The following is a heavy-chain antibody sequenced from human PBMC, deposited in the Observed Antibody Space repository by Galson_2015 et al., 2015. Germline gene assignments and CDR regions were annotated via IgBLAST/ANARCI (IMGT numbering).Heavy chain of an antibody. V-gene: IGHV1-69*04. CDR2: IIPILGIA. D-gene: IGHD3-22*01. J-gene: IGHJ4*02. Sequence: SVKVSCKASGGTFSSYAISWVRQAPGQGLEWMGRIIPILGIANYAQKFQGRVTITADKPTSTAYMELSSLRSEDTAVYYCARDSGLLTAFDYWGQGTLVTVSS. CDR1: GGTFSSYA. CDR3: ARDSGLLTAFDY.